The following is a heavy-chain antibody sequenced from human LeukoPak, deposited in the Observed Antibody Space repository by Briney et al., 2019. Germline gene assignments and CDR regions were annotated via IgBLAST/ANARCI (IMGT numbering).Heavy chain of an antibody. J-gene: IGHJ4*02. Sequence: GGSLRLSCAASGFTFSSYGMHWVRQAPGKGLEWVAVIWYDGSNKYYADSVKGRFTISRDNSKNTLYLQMNSLRAEDTAVYYCAKEITMIPKLGFDYWGQGTLVTVSS. V-gene: IGHV3-33*06. CDR1: GFTFSSYG. CDR2: IWYDGSNK. D-gene: IGHD3-22*01. CDR3: AKEITMIPKLGFDY.